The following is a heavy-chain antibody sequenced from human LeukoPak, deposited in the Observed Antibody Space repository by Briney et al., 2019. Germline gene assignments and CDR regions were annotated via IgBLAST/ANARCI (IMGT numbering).Heavy chain of an antibody. CDR1: GFTFSSYG. V-gene: IGHV3-33*01. J-gene: IGHJ6*02. D-gene: IGHD2-2*02. CDR3: ARDAGTCSSTSCYSPLYYYGMDV. CDR2: IWYDGSNK. Sequence: PGGSLRLSCAASGFTFSSYGMHWVRQAPGQGLEWVAVIWYDGSNKYYADSVKGRFTISSDNSKNTLYLQMNSLRAEDTAVYYCARDAGTCSSTSCYSPLYYYGMDVWGRGTTVTVSS.